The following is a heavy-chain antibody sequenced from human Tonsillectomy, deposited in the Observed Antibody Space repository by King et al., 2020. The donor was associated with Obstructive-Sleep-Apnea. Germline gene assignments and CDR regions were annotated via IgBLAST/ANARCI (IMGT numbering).Heavy chain of an antibody. Sequence: VQLVQSGGGLVQPGGSLRLSCAASGFTVSSNYMSWVRQAPGKGLEWVSVIYSNGNTNYVDSVKGRFTISRDNSKNTLYLQMNSLRAEDTAVYYCARQAAFTIFEAVLHDAFDIWGQGTMVTVSS. D-gene: IGHD3-3*01. CDR3: ARQAAFTIFEAVLHDAFDI. J-gene: IGHJ3*02. CDR2: IYSNGNT. V-gene: IGHV3-66*04. CDR1: GFTVSSNY.